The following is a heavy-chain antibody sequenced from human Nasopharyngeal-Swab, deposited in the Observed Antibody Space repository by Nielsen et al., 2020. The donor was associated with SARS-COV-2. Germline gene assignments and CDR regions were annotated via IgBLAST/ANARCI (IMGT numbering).Heavy chain of an antibody. CDR2: VSAYNGNT. Sequence: CVRQAPGQGLEWMGWVSAYNGNTNYAQKLQGRVTMTTDTSTSTAYMELRSLRSDDTAVYYCAREAVVIFTYYYDSSGYYFFDYWGQGTLVTVSS. V-gene: IGHV1-18*01. J-gene: IGHJ4*02. D-gene: IGHD3-22*01. CDR3: AREAVVIFTYYYDSSGYYFFDY.